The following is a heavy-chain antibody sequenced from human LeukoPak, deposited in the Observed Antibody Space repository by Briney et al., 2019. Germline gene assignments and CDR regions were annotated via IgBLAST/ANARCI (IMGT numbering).Heavy chain of an antibody. CDR2: IYYSGST. V-gene: IGHV4-61*01. CDR3: ARDVPYYYGSGSYYKTLWYYGMDV. Sequence: PSETLSLTCTVSGGSVSSGSYYWSWIRQPPGKGLEWIGYIYYSGSTNYNPSLKSRVTISVDTPKNQFSLKLSSVTAADTAVYYCARDVPYYYGSGSYYKTLWYYGMDVWGQGTTVTVSS. CDR1: GGSVSSGSYY. D-gene: IGHD3-10*01. J-gene: IGHJ6*02.